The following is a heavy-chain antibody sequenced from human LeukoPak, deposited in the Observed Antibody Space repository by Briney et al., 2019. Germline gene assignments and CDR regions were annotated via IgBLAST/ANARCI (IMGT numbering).Heavy chain of an antibody. CDR3: ARWRGYSSGWSGPFDD. CDR2: IDPKSGGT. CDR1: GYTFTDNY. V-gene: IGHV1-2*02. J-gene: IGHJ4*02. Sequence: ASVRVSCKASGYTFTDNYMHWVRQAPGQGLEWMGWIDPKSGGTNSAQRFQGRVTMTRDTSITTGYMELSSLTPDDTAIYYCARWRGYSSGWSGPFDDWGQGALVTVPS. D-gene: IGHD6-19*01.